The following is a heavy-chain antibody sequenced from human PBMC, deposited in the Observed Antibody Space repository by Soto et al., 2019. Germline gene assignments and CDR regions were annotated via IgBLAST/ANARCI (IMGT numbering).Heavy chain of an antibody. CDR3: ARQRRYCSGGSCDPTFDY. D-gene: IGHD2-15*01. J-gene: IGHJ4*02. CDR1: GGSISSYY. V-gene: IGHV4-59*08. CDR2: IYYSGST. Sequence: QVQLQESGPGLVQPSETLSLTCTVSGGSISSYYWSWIRQPPGKGLEWLGYIYYSGSTNYNHSLKSLVTISGETSKTQFSLKLSSVTAADTAVYYWARQRRYCSGGSCDPTFDYWGQGTLVTVSS.